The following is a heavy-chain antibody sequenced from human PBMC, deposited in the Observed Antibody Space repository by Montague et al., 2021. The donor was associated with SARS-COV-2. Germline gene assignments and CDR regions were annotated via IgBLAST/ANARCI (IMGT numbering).Heavy chain of an antibody. CDR3: ARHSGDYTIFGVVIYYMDV. J-gene: IGHJ6*03. V-gene: IGHV4-39*01. CDR1: GGSISSSSHY. D-gene: IGHD3-3*01. CDR2: IYYSGST. Sequence: SETLSLTCTVSGGSISSSSHYWGWIRRPPGKGLEWIGSIYYSGSTYYNPSLKSRVTISVDTSKNQFSLKLSSVTAADTAVFYCARHSGDYTIFGVVIYYMDVWGKGTTVTVSS.